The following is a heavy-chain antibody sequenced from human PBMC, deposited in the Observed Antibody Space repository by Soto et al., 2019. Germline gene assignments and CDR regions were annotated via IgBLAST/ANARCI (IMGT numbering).Heavy chain of an antibody. CDR3: AGCYRYYYYGMDV. Sequence: VGSLRLSCAASGFTFSSYAMSWVRQAPGKGLEWVSAISGSGGSTYYADSVKGRFTISRDNSKNTLYLQMNSLRAEDTAVYYCAGCYRYYYYGMDVWGQGTTVTVSS. D-gene: IGHD2-2*02. J-gene: IGHJ6*02. V-gene: IGHV3-23*01. CDR2: ISGSGGST. CDR1: GFTFSSYA.